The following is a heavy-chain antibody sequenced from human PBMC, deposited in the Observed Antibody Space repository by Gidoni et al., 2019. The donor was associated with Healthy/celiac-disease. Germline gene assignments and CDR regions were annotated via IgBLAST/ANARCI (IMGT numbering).Heavy chain of an antibody. CDR2: IYTRGST. J-gene: IGHJ2*01. Sequence: QVQLQESGPGLVKPSETLSLTCTVSGGSISSYYWSWIRQPAGRGLEWIGRIYTRGSTNYNPSLKSRVTMSVDTSKNQFSLKLSSVTAADPAVYYCARVRGTTDWYFDLWGRGTLVTVSS. CDR3: ARVRGTTDWYFDL. D-gene: IGHD1-1*01. V-gene: IGHV4-4*07. CDR1: GGSISSYY.